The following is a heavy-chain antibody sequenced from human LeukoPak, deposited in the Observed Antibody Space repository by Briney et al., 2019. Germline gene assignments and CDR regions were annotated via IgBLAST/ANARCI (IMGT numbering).Heavy chain of an antibody. CDR3: TRGPFDY. V-gene: IGHV3-48*03. Sequence: GGSLRLSCAASGFTFSSYVMNWVRQAPRKGLEWVSYISSGGTTIYYADSVKGRFTISRDNAKNSLYLQMNSLRADDTAVYYCTRGPFDYWGQGTLVTVSS. CDR2: ISSGGTTI. CDR1: GFTFSSYV. J-gene: IGHJ4*02.